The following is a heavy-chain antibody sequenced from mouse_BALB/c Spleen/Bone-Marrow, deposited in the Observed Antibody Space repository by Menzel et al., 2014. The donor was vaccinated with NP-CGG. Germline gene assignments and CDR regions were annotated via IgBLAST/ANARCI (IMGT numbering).Heavy chain of an antibody. Sequence: DLVKPGASVKLSCKASGYTFTSYWINWVKQRPGQGLEWIGRIAPGSGNIYYNEMFKVKATLTVDASSSTAYIQLSSLLSEDSAVYFCARSYYVSSPYAMDYWGQGTSVTVSS. D-gene: IGHD1-1*01. CDR2: IAPGSGNI. CDR3: ARSYYVSSPYAMDY. V-gene: IGHV1S41*01. J-gene: IGHJ4*01. CDR1: GYTFTSYW.